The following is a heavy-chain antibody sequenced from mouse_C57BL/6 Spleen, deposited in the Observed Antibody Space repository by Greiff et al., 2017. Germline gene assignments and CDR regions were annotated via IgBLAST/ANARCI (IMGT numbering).Heavy chain of an antibody. CDR1: GYTFTSYW. Sequence: QVQLQQSGAELVKPGASVKMSCKASGYTFTSYWITWVKQRPGQGLEWIGDIYPGSGSTNYNEKFKGKATLTVDTSSSTAYMQLSSLTSEDSAVYYCARSGTTVGDYWGQGTTLTVSS. V-gene: IGHV1-55*01. J-gene: IGHJ2*01. CDR3: ARSGTTVGDY. D-gene: IGHD1-1*01. CDR2: IYPGSGST.